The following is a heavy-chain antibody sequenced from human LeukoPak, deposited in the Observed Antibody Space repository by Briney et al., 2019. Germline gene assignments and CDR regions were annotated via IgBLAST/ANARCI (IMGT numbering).Heavy chain of an antibody. CDR3: ARSPDILTGENFEY. V-gene: IGHV1-2*02. CDR1: GYTFTGYY. CDR2: INLNSGGT. D-gene: IGHD3-9*01. J-gene: IGHJ4*02. Sequence: VASVKVSCKASGYTFTGYYMHWVRQAPGQGLEWMGWINLNSGGTNYAQKFQDRVTMTRDTSISTAYMELRRLRFDDTAVYYCARSPDILTGENFEYWGQGTLVTVSS.